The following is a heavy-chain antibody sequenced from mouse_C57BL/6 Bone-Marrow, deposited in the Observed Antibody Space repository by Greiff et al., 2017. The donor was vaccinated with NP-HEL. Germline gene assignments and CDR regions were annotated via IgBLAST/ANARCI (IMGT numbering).Heavy chain of an antibody. CDR1: GYTFTSYW. D-gene: IGHD2-3*01. CDR2: IHPNSGST. J-gene: IGHJ1*03. Sequence: QVQLQQPGAELVKPGASVKLSCKASGYTFTSYWMYWVKQRPGQGLEWIGMIHPNSGSTNYNEKFKSKATLTVDKSSSTAYMQLSSLTSEDSAVYYCARKVGWLLRGYFDVWGTGTTVTVSS. V-gene: IGHV1-64*01. CDR3: ARKVGWLLRGYFDV.